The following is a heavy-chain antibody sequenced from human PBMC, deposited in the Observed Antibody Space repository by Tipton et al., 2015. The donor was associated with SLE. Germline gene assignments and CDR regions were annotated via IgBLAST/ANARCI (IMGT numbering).Heavy chain of an antibody. Sequence: SLRLSCAASGFTFSSYAMSWVRQAPGKGLEWVSAISGNGGSTYYADSVKGRFTISRDNAKNSLYLQINSLRAEDTAVYYCARLLEHFDYWGQGTLVTVSS. D-gene: IGHD2-15*01. J-gene: IGHJ4*02. CDR3: ARLLEHFDY. CDR2: ISGNGGST. CDR1: GFTFSSYA. V-gene: IGHV3-23*01.